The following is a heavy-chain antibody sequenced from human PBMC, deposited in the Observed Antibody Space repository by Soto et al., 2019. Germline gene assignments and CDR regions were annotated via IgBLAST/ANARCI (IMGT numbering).Heavy chain of an antibody. D-gene: IGHD2-21*01. CDR3: AKDTYRSVADHAKTFDY. CDR2: ISGRGTST. J-gene: IGHJ4*02. CDR1: GFAFSTYA. Sequence: EVQLLESGGGLEQPGGSLRLSCATSGFAFSTYAMTWVRQAPGKGLEWVSGISGRGTSTFYADSVKGRFTISRDNSKNTRYLQMNNLRAEDTAVYYCAKDTYRSVADHAKTFDYWGQGMLVTVSS. V-gene: IGHV3-23*01.